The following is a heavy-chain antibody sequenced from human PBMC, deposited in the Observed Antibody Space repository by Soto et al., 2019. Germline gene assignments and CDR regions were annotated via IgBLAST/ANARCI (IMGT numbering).Heavy chain of an antibody. D-gene: IGHD4-17*01. V-gene: IGHV6-1*01. CDR3: ARDLPDYGDYGNAFDI. CDR2: TYYRSKWYN. J-gene: IGHJ3*02. CDR1: GDSVSSNSAA. Sequence: SQTLSLTCAISGDSVSSNSAAWTWIRQSPSRGLEWLGRTYYRSKWYNDYAVSVKSRITINPDTSKNQFSLQLNSVTPEDTAVYYCARDLPDYGDYGNAFDIWGQGTMVTVS.